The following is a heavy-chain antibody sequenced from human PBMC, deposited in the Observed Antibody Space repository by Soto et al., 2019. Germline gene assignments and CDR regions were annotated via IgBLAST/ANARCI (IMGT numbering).Heavy chain of an antibody. Sequence: SETLSLTCTVSGDSVSNHYWSWIRQPAGKGLEWLGRLYNAERTNYNPSLKSRVTMSMDTSKNQFSLKLTSVTAADSAVYFCAREPLAHSYFDFWGQGTLVTVSS. CDR1: GDSVSNHY. V-gene: IGHV4-4*07. CDR2: LYNAERT. CDR3: AREPLAHSYFDF. J-gene: IGHJ4*02.